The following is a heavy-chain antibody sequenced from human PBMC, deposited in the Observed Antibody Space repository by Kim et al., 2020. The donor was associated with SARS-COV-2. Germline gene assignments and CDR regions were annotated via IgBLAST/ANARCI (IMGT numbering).Heavy chain of an antibody. Sequence: ASVKVSCKASGYTFTSYAMHWVRQAPGQRLEWMGWINAGNGNTKYSQKFQGRVTITRDTSASTAYMELSSLRSEDTAVYYCARDELDYYGSGSGNYYMDVWGKGTTVTVSS. CDR1: GYTFTSYA. J-gene: IGHJ6*03. CDR2: INAGNGNT. D-gene: IGHD3-10*01. CDR3: ARDELDYYGSGSGNYYMDV. V-gene: IGHV1-3*01.